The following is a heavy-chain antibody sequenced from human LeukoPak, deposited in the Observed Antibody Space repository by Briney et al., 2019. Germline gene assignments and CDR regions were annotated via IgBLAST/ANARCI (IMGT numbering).Heavy chain of an antibody. V-gene: IGHV1-18*01. CDR1: GYTFTSYG. CDR2: ISAYNGNT. J-gene: IGHJ5*01. Sequence: ASVKVSCKASGYTFTSYGISWVRQAPGQGLEWMGWISAYNGNTNYAQKLQGRVTMTTDTSTSTAYMELRSLRSDDTAVYYCARDYYDILTGYYNHDSWGQGTLVTVSS. D-gene: IGHD3-9*01. CDR3: ARDYYDILTGYYNHDS.